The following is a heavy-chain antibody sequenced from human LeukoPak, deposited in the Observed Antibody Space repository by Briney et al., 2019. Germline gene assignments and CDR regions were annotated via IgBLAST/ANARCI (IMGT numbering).Heavy chain of an antibody. CDR1: GGSISSSSYY. V-gene: IGHV4-39*07. Sequence: SETLSLTCTVSGGSISSSSYYWGWIRQPPGKGLEGIGSIYYSGSTYYNPSLKSRVTISVDTSKNQFSLKLGSVTAADTAVYYCARGNWEYIDWGQGTLVTVSS. CDR3: ARGNWEYID. CDR2: IYYSGST. D-gene: IGHD7-27*01. J-gene: IGHJ4*02.